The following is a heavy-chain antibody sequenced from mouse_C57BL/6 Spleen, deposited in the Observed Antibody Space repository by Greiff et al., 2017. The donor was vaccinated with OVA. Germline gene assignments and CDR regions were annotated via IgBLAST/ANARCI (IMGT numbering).Heavy chain of an antibody. J-gene: IGHJ2*01. CDR1: GFTFSSYP. CDR3: ARQRYYGSSFYYFDY. D-gene: IGHD1-1*01. CDR2: ISGGGGNT. V-gene: IGHV5-9*01. Sequence: EVKVVESGGGLVKPGGSLKLSCAASGFTFSSYPMSWVRQTPEKRLEWVATISGGGGNTYYPDSVKGRFTISRDNAKNTLYLQMSSLRSEDTALYYCARQRYYGSSFYYFDYWGQGTTLTVSS.